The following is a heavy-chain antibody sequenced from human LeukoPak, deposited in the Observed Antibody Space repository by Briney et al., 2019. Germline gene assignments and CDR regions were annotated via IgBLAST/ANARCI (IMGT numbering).Heavy chain of an antibody. CDR3: ARGDLLGLTTGHFDY. V-gene: IGHV3-7*03. Sequence: GGSLRLSCAASGFTFSHYWMTWVRQAPGKGLQWVANIKQDGSEQYYLDSVKGRFIISRDDAKSSMNLQMNRLRAEDTAVYYCARGDLLGLTTGHFDYWGQGTLVTVSS. CDR1: GFTFSHYW. CDR2: IKQDGSEQ. D-gene: IGHD4-11*01. J-gene: IGHJ4*02.